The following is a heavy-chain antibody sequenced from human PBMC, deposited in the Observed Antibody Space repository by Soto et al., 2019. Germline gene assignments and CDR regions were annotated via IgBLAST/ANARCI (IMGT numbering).Heavy chain of an antibody. Sequence: GGSLRLSCAASGFTFSDYYISWIRQAPGKGLEWVSYISSSDSIIYYADSVKGRFTISRDNAKNSLYLQMNSLRAEDTAVYYCARDLGYYDSSGYFDYWGQGTLVTVYS. J-gene: IGHJ4*02. CDR3: ARDLGYYDSSGYFDY. D-gene: IGHD3-22*01. V-gene: IGHV3-11*01. CDR2: ISSSDSII. CDR1: GFTFSDYY.